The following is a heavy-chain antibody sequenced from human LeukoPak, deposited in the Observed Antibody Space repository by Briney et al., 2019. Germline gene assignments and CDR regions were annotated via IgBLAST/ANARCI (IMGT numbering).Heavy chain of an antibody. CDR1: GFTFRSYW. CDR3: AREIVGTTTLFDY. V-gene: IGHV3-21*01. J-gene: IGHJ4*02. D-gene: IGHD1-26*01. CDR2: ISSSSSDI. Sequence: GGSLRLSCAASGFTFRSYWMSWVRQAPGKGLEWVSSISSSSSDIYYADSVKGRFTISRDNAKNSLYLQMNSLTAEDTAVYYCAREIVGTTTLFDYWGQGTLVTVS.